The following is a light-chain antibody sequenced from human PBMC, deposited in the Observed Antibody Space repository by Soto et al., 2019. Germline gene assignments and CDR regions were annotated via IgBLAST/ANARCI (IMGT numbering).Light chain of an antibody. CDR2: EVS. CDR3: SLYTSSSTVV. CDR1: SSDVGGYNY. V-gene: IGLV2-14*01. Sequence: QYALTQPASVSGSPGQSITISCTGTSSDVGGYNYVSWYQQHPGIAPKLMIYEVSNRPSGVSNRFSGSKSGNTASLTISGLQAEDEADYYCSLYTSSSTVVFGGGTKVTVL. J-gene: IGLJ3*02.